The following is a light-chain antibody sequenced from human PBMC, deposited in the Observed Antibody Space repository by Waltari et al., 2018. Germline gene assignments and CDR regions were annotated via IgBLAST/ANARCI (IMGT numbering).Light chain of an antibody. CDR1: QSVTSIS. CDR2: GTS. J-gene: IGKJ4*01. CDR3: QQYDGEVVT. Sequence: EIVFTQSPGTLSLSPGERATLPCRASQSVTSISLTWYQQKLGPSPSLLIYGTSSRATGIPDRFSGSGSGTDFTLTISRLEPEDFAVYYCQQYDGEVVTFGGGTKVEI. V-gene: IGKV3-20*01.